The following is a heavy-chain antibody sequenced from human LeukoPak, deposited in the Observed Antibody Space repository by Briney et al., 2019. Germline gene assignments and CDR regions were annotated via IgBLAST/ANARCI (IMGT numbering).Heavy chain of an antibody. D-gene: IGHD2-15*01. CDR3: ARPDPYCSGGSCSPHPSAFDI. CDR2: ISAYNGNT. V-gene: IGHV1-18*01. CDR1: GYTFTSYG. Sequence: PRASVKVSCKASGYTFTSYGISWVRLAPGQGLEWMGWISAYNGNTNYAQKLQGRVTMTTDTSTSTAYMELRSLRSDDTAVYYCARPDPYCSGGSCSPHPSAFDIWGQGTMVTVSS. J-gene: IGHJ3*02.